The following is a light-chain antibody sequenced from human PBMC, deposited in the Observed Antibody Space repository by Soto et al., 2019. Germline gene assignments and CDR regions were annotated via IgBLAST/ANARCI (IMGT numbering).Light chain of an antibody. CDR1: QSVSTN. J-gene: IGKJ1*01. CDR3: QQYGSSGT. V-gene: IGKV3-20*01. CDR2: GAS. Sequence: EIVMTQSPATLSVSPGERATLSCRASQSVSTNLAWYQHKPGQAPGLLIYGASSRATGIPDRFSGSGSGTDFTLTISRLEPEDFAVYYCQQYGSSGTFGQGTKV.